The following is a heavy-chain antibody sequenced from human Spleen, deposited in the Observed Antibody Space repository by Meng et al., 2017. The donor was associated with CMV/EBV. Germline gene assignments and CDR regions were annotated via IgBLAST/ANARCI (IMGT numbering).Heavy chain of an antibody. CDR3: ARRVTGYYFESDY. Sequence: QAVGTTFATYSIDSVRQAPGQGLEWVEVINPRGGSTNYGQKFQGRVAMATDSSARTVYMELRSLSFVDTAVYFCARRVTGYYFESDYWGQGALVTVSS. CDR1: GTTFATYS. J-gene: IGHJ4*02. V-gene: IGHV1-46*01. D-gene: IGHD1-26*01. CDR2: INPRGGST.